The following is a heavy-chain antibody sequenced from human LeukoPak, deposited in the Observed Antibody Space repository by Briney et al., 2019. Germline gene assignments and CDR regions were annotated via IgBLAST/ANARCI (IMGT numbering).Heavy chain of an antibody. J-gene: IGHJ4*02. D-gene: IGHD2-2*01. V-gene: IGHV1-18*01. Sequence: GASGKVCCKASGFTFTSYVISWVRQAPGPGLELMGWMGVYNSNANSAKKLQSRVTMTTDTSTSTAYIELRSLRADDTAVYYCAREGDIVVVPSALDYWGQGTLVTVSS. CDR2: MGVYNSNA. CDR3: AREGDIVVVPSALDY. CDR1: GFTFTSYV.